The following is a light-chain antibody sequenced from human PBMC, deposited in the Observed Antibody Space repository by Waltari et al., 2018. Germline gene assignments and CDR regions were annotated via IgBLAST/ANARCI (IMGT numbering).Light chain of an antibody. J-gene: IGLJ1*01. CDR2: EIS. Sequence: QSALTQHASVSGSPGQSITISCTAVNSNVDILHLVSWYQHHPGRNPRLLIYEISQRPSGISNRFSGSKSGNTASLTISGLQPEDEADYFCCSFAGYGIYVFGSGTQVSVL. V-gene: IGLV2-23*02. CDR1: NSNVDILHL. CDR3: CSFAGYGIYV.